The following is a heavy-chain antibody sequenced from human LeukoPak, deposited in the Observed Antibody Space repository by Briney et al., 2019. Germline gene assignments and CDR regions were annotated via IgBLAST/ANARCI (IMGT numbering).Heavy chain of an antibody. CDR3: ATGVELVPDY. CDR2: IYYSGST. D-gene: IGHD6-13*01. V-gene: IGHV4-31*03. J-gene: IGHJ4*02. Sequence: SETLSLTCTVSGGSISSGGYYWSWIRQHPGKGLEWIGYIYYSGSTYYNPSLKSRVTISVDTSKNQFSLRLSSVTAADTAVYYCATGVELVPDYWGQGTLVTVSS. CDR1: GGSISSGGYY.